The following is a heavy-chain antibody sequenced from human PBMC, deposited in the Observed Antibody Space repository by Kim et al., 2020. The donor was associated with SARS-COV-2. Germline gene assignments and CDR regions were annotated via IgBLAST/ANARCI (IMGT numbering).Heavy chain of an antibody. D-gene: IGHD3-16*02. Sequence: GGSLRLSCAASGFTFSSYAMHWVRQAPGKGLEWVAVISYDGSNKYYADSVKGRFTISRDNSKNTLYLQMNSLRAEDTAVYYCASPADYVWGSYRFDYWGQGTLVTVSS. CDR3: ASPADYVWGSYRFDY. CDR1: GFTFSSYA. CDR2: ISYDGSNK. V-gene: IGHV3-30*04. J-gene: IGHJ4*02.